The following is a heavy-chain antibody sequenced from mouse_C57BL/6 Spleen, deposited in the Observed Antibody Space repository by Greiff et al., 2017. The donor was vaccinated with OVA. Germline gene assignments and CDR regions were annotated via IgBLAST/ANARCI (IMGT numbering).Heavy chain of an antibody. J-gene: IGHJ2*01. V-gene: IGHV1-55*01. CDR2: IYPGSGST. CDR1: GYTFTSYW. D-gene: IGHD2-4*01. CDR3: ARRDYDRYYFDY. Sequence: VQLQQPGAELVKPGASVKMSCKASGYTFTSYWITWVKQRPGQGLEWIGDIYPGSGSTNYNEKFKSKATLTVDTSSSTAYMQLSSLTSEDSAVYYCARRDYDRYYFDYWGQGTTLTVSS.